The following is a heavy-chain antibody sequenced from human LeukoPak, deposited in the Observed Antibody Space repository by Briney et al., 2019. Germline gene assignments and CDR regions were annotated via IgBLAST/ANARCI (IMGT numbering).Heavy chain of an antibody. V-gene: IGHV3-33*01. D-gene: IGHD5-18*01. CDR3: AREDTALVIAY. Sequence: GRSPRLSCAASGFTFSSYGMHWVRQAPGKGLEWVAIMWYDGSNKYYTDSVKGRFTISRDNSKNTLYLQMNSLGVEDTAVYYCAREDTALVIAYWGQGTLVTVSS. CDR1: GFTFSSYG. CDR2: MWYDGSNK. J-gene: IGHJ4*02.